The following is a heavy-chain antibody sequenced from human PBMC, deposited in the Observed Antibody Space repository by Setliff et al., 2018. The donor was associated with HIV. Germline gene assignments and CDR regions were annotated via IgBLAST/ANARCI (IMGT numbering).Heavy chain of an antibody. CDR1: GFAFSSYA. D-gene: IGHD6-19*01. CDR2: ISGSGGTT. Sequence: GGSLRLSCAGSGFAFSSYAMSWVRQAPGKGLEWVSAISGSGGTTNYADSVKGRFTISRDNSKNTLYLQMNSLRADDTAVYYCAKDKGSSGWSAWGQRTLVTVSS. CDR3: AKDKGSSGWSA. J-gene: IGHJ5*02. V-gene: IGHV3-23*01.